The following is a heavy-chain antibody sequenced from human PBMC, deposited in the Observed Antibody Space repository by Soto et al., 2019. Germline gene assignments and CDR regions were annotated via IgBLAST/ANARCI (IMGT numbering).Heavy chain of an antibody. CDR2: IDPSDSYT. Sequence: GESLKISCKGSGYSFTIYWISWVRQMPGKGLEWMGRIDPSDSYTNYSPSFQGHVTISADKSISTAYLQWSSLKASDTAMYYCARSYDSSEDIWGQGTMVTVSS. CDR1: GYSFTIYW. V-gene: IGHV5-10-1*01. CDR3: ARSYDSSEDI. J-gene: IGHJ3*02. D-gene: IGHD3-22*01.